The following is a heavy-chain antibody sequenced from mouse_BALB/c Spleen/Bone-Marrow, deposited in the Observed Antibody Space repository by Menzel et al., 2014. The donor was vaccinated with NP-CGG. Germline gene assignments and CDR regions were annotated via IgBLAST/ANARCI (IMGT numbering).Heavy chain of an antibody. J-gene: IGHJ4*01. CDR3: ARSRYGKGAMDY. V-gene: IGHV1-54*01. Sequence: QVQLQQSGAELVRPGTSVKVSCKASGYAFTNYLIEWVKQRPGQSLEWIGVINPGSGGTNYNEKFKGKATLTADKSSSTAYMQLSSLTSDDSAVYFCARSRYGKGAMDYWGQGTSVTVSS. CDR1: GYAFTNYL. D-gene: IGHD2-10*02. CDR2: INPGSGGT.